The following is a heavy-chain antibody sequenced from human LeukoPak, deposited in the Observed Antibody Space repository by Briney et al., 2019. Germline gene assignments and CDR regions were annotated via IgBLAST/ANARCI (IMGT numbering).Heavy chain of an antibody. CDR3: AKAAPRPTYYDILTGYPRGYYGMDV. Sequence: GGSLRLSCAASGFTFSSYGMHWVRQAPGKGLEGVAVISYDGSNKYYADSVKGRFTISRDNSKNTLYLQMNSLRAEDTAVYYCAKAAPRPTYYDILTGYPRGYYGMDVWGKGTTVTVSS. CDR2: ISYDGSNK. CDR1: GFTFSSYG. D-gene: IGHD3-9*01. V-gene: IGHV3-30*18. J-gene: IGHJ6*04.